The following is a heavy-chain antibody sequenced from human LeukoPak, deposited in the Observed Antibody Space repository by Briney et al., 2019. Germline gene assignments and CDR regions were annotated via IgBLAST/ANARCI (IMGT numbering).Heavy chain of an antibody. J-gene: IGHJ4*02. CDR2: ISAYNGNT. CDR3: ARISRSGTYYFDY. V-gene: IGHV1-18*01. CDR1: GYTLVNHG. D-gene: IGHD3-3*01. Sequence: GASVKVSCKASGYTLVNHGITWVRQAPGQGLEWMGWISAYNGNTNYAQKLQGRVTMTTDTSTSTAYMELRSLRSDDTAVYYCARISRSGTYYFDYWGQGTLVTVSS.